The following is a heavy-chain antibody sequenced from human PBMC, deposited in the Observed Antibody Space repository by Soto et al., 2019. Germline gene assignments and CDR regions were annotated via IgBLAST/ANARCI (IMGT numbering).Heavy chain of an antibody. CDR2: IKPDGSVR. CDR3: VTNYV. CDR1: GLTFSSHW. J-gene: IGHJ6*02. V-gene: IGHV3-7*05. Sequence: GGSLRLSCAVSGLTFSSHWMGWVRQAPGKGLEWVANIKPDGSVRDYVDSVKGRFTISRDNAQNSVFLQMDSLRGEDTAVYYCVTNYVRSQGTTVTVSS.